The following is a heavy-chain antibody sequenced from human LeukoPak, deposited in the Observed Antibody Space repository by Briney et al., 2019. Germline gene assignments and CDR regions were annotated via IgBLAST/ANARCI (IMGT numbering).Heavy chain of an antibody. V-gene: IGHV4-39*07. D-gene: IGHD3-22*01. J-gene: IGHJ5*02. CDR2: VYYSGST. CDR3: ARDAPHYYDSSGYYHNWFDP. Sequence: SETLSLTCTVSGGSINSSSYYWGWIRQPPGKGLEWIGSVYYSGSTYYNPSLKSRVTISVDTSKNQFSLKLSSVTAADTAVYYCARDAPHYYDSSGYYHNWFDPWGQGTLVTVSS. CDR1: GGSINSSSYY.